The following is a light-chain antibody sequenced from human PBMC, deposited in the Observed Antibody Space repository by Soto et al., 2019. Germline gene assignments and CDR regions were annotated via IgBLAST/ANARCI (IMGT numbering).Light chain of an antibody. J-gene: IGKJ1*01. CDR2: KAS. V-gene: IGKV1-5*03. CDR3: QQYNSLSLT. CDR1: QSIGSW. Sequence: DIPMTQSPSTLSASVGDRVTITCRASQSIGSWLAWYQQKPGKAPKLLIYKASSLESGVPSRFSGSGSGTEFTLTISSLQPDDFATYYCQQYNSLSLTFGQGTKVEIK.